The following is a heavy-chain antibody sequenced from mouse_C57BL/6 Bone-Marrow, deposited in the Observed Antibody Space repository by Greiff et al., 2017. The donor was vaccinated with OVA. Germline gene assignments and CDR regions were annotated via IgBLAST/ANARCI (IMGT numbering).Heavy chain of an antibody. CDR3: ARDGSSFDWYFDV. D-gene: IGHD1-1*01. CDR2: IYPSDSET. V-gene: IGHV1-61*01. CDR1: GYTFTSYW. J-gene: IGHJ1*03. Sequence: QVQLQQPGAELVRPGSSVKLSCKASGYTFTSYWMDWVKQRPGQGLEWIGNIYPSDSETHYNQKFKDKATLTVDKSSSTAYMQLSSLTSGDSAVYYCARDGSSFDWYFDVWGTGTTVTVSS.